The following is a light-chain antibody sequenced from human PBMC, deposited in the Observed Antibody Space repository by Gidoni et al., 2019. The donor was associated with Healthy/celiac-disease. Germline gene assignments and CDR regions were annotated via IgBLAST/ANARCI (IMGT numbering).Light chain of an antibody. CDR1: QSGSSN. J-gene: IGKJ5*01. Sequence: IVLTQSPASLSVSPGERATLSCLARQSGSSNLAWYQQNPGQAPRLLIYGASTRATGLPARVSGSGSGTEFTLTISSLQSEDFAVYYCQQYNSWAITFXQXTRLEIK. CDR2: GAS. CDR3: QQYNSWAIT. V-gene: IGKV3-15*01.